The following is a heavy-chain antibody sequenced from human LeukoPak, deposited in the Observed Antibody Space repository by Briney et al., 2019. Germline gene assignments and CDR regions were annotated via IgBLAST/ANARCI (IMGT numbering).Heavy chain of an antibody. CDR1: GFTFGEND. V-gene: IGHV3-49*04. D-gene: IGHD4-11*01. CDR3: TRAGNDYNNYQYPF. J-gene: IGHJ4*02. CDR2: IRSKLYGETT. Sequence: PGRSLRLSCTVSGFTFGENDMSGVRQAPGKGLEWVGIIRSKLYGETTEYAASVKGRFTISRDDDKSIAFLQLNSLKIEDTAVYYCTRAGNDYNNYQYPFWGQGTLVTVAS.